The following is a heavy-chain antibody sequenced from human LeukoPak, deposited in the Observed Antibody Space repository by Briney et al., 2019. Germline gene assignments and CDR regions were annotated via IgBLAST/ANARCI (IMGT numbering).Heavy chain of an antibody. D-gene: IGHD3-22*01. Sequence: PGRSLRLSCAASGFSFSNYGMHWVRQAPGKGLEWVAVIWHDGSNKYYADSVKGRFTISRDNSKNTLYLQMNSLGAEDTSVYYCAKGTYYYDSSGYSDYWGQGTLVTVSS. V-gene: IGHV3-33*06. CDR1: GFSFSNYG. CDR3: AKGTYYYDSSGYSDY. J-gene: IGHJ4*02. CDR2: IWHDGSNK.